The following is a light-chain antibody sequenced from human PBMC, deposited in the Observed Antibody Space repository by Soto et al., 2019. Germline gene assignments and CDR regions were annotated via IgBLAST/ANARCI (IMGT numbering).Light chain of an antibody. V-gene: IGLV2-14*03. CDR1: SSDVGGYNY. Sequence: QSVLTQPTSVSGSPGQSITISCTGTSSDVGGYNYVSWYQHHPGKAPKLMICDVSDRPSAVSNRFSGSKSGNTASLTISGLQAEDEADYYCSSYTSSSTPWVFGTGTKVTVL. J-gene: IGLJ1*01. CDR2: DVS. CDR3: SSYTSSSTPWV.